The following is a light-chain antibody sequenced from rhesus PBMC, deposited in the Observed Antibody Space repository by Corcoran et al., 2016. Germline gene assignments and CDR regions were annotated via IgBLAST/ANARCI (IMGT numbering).Light chain of an antibody. CDR2: DVS. CDR1: SSDIGGYND. Sequence: QSALTQPPSVSKSLGQSVTISCTGTSSDIGGYNDVSWYQQHPGTAPRLLIYDVSKRSSGVSDRFSGSKSGNTASLTISGLQAEDEVDYYCCSYRSGSTYIFGAGTRLTVL. J-gene: IGLJ1*01. V-gene: IGLV2S9*01. CDR3: CSYRSGSTYI.